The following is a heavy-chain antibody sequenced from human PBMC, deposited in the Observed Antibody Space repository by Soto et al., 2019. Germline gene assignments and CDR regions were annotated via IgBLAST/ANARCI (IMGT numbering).Heavy chain of an antibody. J-gene: IGHJ6*02. CDR3: ARALGGVSSSGMDV. V-gene: IGHV4-31*11. CDR1: GDSISGGAFY. D-gene: IGHD1-26*01. Sequence: HLRESGPGLVEPSQTLSLTCAVSGDSISGGAFYWSWVRHLPRQGLEWIGFVSNSGNAYYNPSLKGRVAMSIQASDNQLSLRLLSVTAADAAVYFCARALGGVSSSGMDVWGQGTTVTVSS. CDR2: VSNSGNA.